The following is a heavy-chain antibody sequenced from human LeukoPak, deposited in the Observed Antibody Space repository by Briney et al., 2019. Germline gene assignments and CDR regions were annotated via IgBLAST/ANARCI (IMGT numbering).Heavy chain of an antibody. CDR3: ARWMFYAIPGFVY. CDR2: IYYSGST. Sequence: PSGTLSLTCSVSGGSISSYYWSWIRQPPGKGLEWIGYIYYSGSTRYNSSLKSRVTISVDTSKTHTSLKLSSVTAADTAVYYCARWMFYAIPGFVYWGQGTLVTLS. CDR1: GGSISSYY. V-gene: IGHV4-59*01. D-gene: IGHD2-21*01. J-gene: IGHJ4*02.